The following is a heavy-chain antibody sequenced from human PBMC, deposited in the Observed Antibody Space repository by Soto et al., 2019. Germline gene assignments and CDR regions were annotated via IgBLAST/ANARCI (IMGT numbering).Heavy chain of an antibody. CDR2: ISYDGSNK. J-gene: IGHJ4*02. V-gene: IGHV3-30-3*01. D-gene: IGHD2-2*01. CDR3: ERHRTHSSSTYFDY. Sequence: QVQLVESGGGVVQPGRSLRLSCAASGFTFSNYAMHWVRQAPGKGLEWVAVISYDGSNKYYADSVKGRFTISRDNSKNRRYMKRKTLTAATTAVYYCERHRTHSSSTYFDYWGQGTLVTVSS. CDR1: GFTFSNYA.